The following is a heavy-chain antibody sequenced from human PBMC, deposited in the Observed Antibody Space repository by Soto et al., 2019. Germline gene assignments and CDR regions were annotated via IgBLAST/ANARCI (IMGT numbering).Heavy chain of an antibody. J-gene: IGHJ4*02. Sequence: PSETLSLTCSVSGVSVTSYHWSWIRQFPGKGLEWIAYTSHTGNTNYNPSLKSRVIISLDTSKNQVSLQLSSVTAADTAVYFCARGKAVAGSKYYFDYWGQGTLVTVSS. CDR2: TSHTGNT. D-gene: IGHD6-19*01. CDR1: GVSVTSYH. V-gene: IGHV4-59*02. CDR3: ARGKAVAGSKYYFDY.